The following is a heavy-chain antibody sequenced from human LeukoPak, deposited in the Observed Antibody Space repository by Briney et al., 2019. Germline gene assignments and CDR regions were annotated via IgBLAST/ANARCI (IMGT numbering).Heavy chain of an antibody. CDR2: IIPILGIA. V-gene: IGHV1-69*02. CDR3: ARQGYCSSTSCGPFDY. J-gene: IGHJ4*02. CDR1: GGTFSSYT. D-gene: IGHD2-2*01. Sequence: SVKVSCKASGGTFSSYTISWVRQAPGQGLEWMGRIIPILGIANYAQKFQGRVTITADKSTSTAYMELSRLRSEDTAVYYCARQGYCSSTSCGPFDYWGQGNLVTVSS.